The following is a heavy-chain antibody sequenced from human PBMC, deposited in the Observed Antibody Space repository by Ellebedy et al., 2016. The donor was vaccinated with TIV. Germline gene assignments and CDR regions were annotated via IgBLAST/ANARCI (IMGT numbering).Heavy chain of an antibody. CDR2: ITPNSGRT. CDR3: ARKTGSRGDFDI. Sequence: AASVKVSCKASGFSFTGYYIHWVRQAPGQGLEWMGWITPNSGRTKYAQKFQDWVTITRDTSISTAYMELTRLRSDDTAVYYCARKTGSRGDFDIWGQGTMVAVSS. V-gene: IGHV1-2*04. J-gene: IGHJ3*02. D-gene: IGHD7-27*01. CDR1: GFSFTGYY.